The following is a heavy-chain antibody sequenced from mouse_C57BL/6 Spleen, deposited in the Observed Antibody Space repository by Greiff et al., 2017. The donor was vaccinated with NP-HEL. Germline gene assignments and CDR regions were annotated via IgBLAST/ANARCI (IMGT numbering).Heavy chain of an antibody. CDR1: GFTFSSYA. Sequence: EVQGVESGGGLVKPGGSLKLSCAASGFTFSSYAMSWVRQTPEKRLEWVATISDGGSYTYYPDNVKGRFTISRDNAKNNLYLQMSHLKSEDTAMYYCARGGNGFDYWGQGTTLTVSS. J-gene: IGHJ2*01. CDR3: ARGGNGFDY. CDR2: ISDGGSYT. V-gene: IGHV5-4*01.